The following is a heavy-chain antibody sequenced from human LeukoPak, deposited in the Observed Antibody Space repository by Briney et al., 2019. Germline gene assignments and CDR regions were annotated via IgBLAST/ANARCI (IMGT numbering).Heavy chain of an antibody. Sequence: GASVKVSCKASGYTFTGFGFSWVRQPPGKGLEWMGWISAYNGNTNYAQKLQGRVTMTTDTSTSTAYMEIRSLRSDDTAVYYCTRDLGVDTTMIFFDYWGQGSLVTVSS. CDR1: GYTFTGFG. V-gene: IGHV1-18*01. J-gene: IGHJ4*02. D-gene: IGHD5-18*01. CDR2: ISAYNGNT. CDR3: TRDLGVDTTMIFFDY.